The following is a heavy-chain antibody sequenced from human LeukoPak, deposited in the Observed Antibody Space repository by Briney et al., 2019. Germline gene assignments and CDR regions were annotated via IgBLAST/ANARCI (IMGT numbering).Heavy chain of an antibody. CDR2: IIPILGIA. V-gene: IGHV1-69*04. CDR3: AGDEVATHYYYYGMDV. J-gene: IGHJ6*02. D-gene: IGHD2-15*01. CDR1: GGTFSSYA. Sequence: ASVKVSCKASGGTFSSYAISWVRQAPGQGLEWMGRIIPILGIANYAQKFQGRVTITADKSTSTAYMELSSLRSEDTAVYYCAGDEVATHYYYYGMDVWGQGTTVTVSS.